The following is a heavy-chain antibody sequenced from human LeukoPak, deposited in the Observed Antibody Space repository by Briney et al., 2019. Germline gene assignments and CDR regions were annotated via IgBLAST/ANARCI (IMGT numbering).Heavy chain of an antibody. CDR3: ARIEVYGGSFYFQH. CDR2: INHSGST. D-gene: IGHD4-17*01. CDR1: GGSFSGYY. Sequence: SETLSLTCAVYGGSFSGYYWSWIRQPPGKGLEWIGEINHSGSTNYNPSLKSRVTISVDTSKNQFSLKLSSVTAADTAVYYCARIEVYGGSFYFQHWGQGTLVTVSS. J-gene: IGHJ1*01. V-gene: IGHV4-34*01.